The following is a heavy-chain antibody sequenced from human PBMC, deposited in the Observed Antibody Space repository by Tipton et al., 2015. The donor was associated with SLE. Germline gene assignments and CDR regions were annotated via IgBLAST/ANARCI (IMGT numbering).Heavy chain of an antibody. CDR1: GGSISSYY. D-gene: IGHD1-26*01. CDR2: IYYSGST. CDR3: ARQKRELGLDY. V-gene: IGHV4-59*08. Sequence: TLSLTCTVSGGSISSYYWSWIRQPPGKGLEWIGYIYYSGSTYYNPSLKSRVTISVDTSKNQFSLKLSSVTAADTAVYYCARQKRELGLDYWGQGTLVTVSS. J-gene: IGHJ4*02.